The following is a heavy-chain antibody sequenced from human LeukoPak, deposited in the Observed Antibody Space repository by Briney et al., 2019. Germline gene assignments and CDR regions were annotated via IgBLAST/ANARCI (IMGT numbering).Heavy chain of an antibody. Sequence: SETLSLTCTVSGGSISSHYWSWIRQPPGKGLEWIAYINYSGSTNYNPSLKSRVTISVDTSKNQFSLKLSSVTAADTAVYYCARTNGYGYFDFWGQGTLVTVSS. CDR1: GGSISSHY. V-gene: IGHV4-59*11. CDR2: INYSGST. CDR3: ARTNGYGYFDF. J-gene: IGHJ4*02. D-gene: IGHD6-13*01.